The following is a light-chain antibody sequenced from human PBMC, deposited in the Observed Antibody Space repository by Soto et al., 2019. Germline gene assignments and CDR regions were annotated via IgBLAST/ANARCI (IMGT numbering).Light chain of an antibody. Sequence: QSVLTQPPSASGTPGQRVTISCSGSSSNIGSNTVNWYQQLPGGAPKLLIYSNNRRPSGVPDRFSGSKSGTSASLAISGLQSEDEADYYCAAWDDSLNAVVFGGGTKLTVL. CDR2: SNN. J-gene: IGLJ2*01. CDR1: SSNIGSNT. CDR3: AAWDDSLNAVV. V-gene: IGLV1-44*01.